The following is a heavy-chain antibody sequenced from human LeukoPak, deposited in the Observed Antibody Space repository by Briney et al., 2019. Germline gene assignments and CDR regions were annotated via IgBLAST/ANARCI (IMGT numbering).Heavy chain of an antibody. J-gene: IGHJ5*02. Sequence: SETLSLTCTVSGSSISSGDYYWSWIRQPPGKGLEWIGYIYYSGSTYYNPSLKSRVTISVDTSKNQFSLKLSSVTAADTAVYYCARDLGSGYSNWFDPWGQGTLVTVSS. V-gene: IGHV4-30-4*01. CDR2: IYYSGST. CDR1: GSSISSGDYY. D-gene: IGHD3-3*01. CDR3: ARDLGSGYSNWFDP.